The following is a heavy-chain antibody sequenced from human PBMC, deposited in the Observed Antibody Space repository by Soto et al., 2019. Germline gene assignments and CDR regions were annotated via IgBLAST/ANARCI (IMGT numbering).Heavy chain of an antibody. CDR3: ATSSGGGGAFDI. V-gene: IGHV3-48*03. Sequence: EVPLVESGGGLVQPGGSLRLSCAASGFTFSSYEMNWVRQAPGKGLEWVSYISSSGTTTYYAESVRGRFTISRDNAKNSLYLQMNSLRAEDMAVYYCATSSGGGGAFDIWGQGTMVTVSS. D-gene: IGHD3-10*01. J-gene: IGHJ3*02. CDR2: ISSSGTTT. CDR1: GFTFSSYE.